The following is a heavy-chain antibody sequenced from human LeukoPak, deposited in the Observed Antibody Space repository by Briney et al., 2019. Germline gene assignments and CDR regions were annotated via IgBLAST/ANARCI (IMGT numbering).Heavy chain of an antibody. D-gene: IGHD5-18*01. J-gene: IGHJ4*02. CDR2: ISGSGGST. CDR3: AKESRYSYGYYFDY. CDR1: GFTFSSYA. V-gene: IGHV3-23*01. Sequence: GGSLRLSCAASGFTFSSYAMSWVRQAPGKGLEWVSAISGSGGSTYYADSVKGRFTISRDNSKNALYLQKNSLRGEDKAVYYCAKESRYSYGYYFDYWGQGTLVTVSS.